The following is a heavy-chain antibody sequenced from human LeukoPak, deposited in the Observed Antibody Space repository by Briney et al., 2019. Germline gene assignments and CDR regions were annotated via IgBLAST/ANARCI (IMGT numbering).Heavy chain of an antibody. CDR3: ARDCSSTSCLRDYYYYGMDV. V-gene: IGHV1-18*01. Sequence: ASVKVSCKASGYTFTSYGISWVRQAPGQGLEWMGWISAYNGNTNYAQKLQGRVTMTTDTSTSTAYMGLRSLRSDDTAVYYCARDCSSTSCLRDYYYYGMDVWGQGTTVTVSS. CDR2: ISAYNGNT. CDR1: GYTFTSYG. D-gene: IGHD2-2*01. J-gene: IGHJ6*02.